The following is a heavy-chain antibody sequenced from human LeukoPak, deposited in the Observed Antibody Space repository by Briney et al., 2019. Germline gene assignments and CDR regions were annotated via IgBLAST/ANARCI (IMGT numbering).Heavy chain of an antibody. J-gene: IGHJ3*02. Sequence: GGSLRLSCAASGFTFSSYWMHWVRQAPGKGLVWVSRINSDGSSTSYADSVKGRFTISRDNAKNTLYLQMNSLRAEDTAVYYCARESPLRYFDWSNTCDAFDIWGQGTMVTVSS. CDR2: INSDGSST. V-gene: IGHV3-74*01. D-gene: IGHD3-9*01. CDR1: GFTFSSYW. CDR3: ARESPLRYFDWSNTCDAFDI.